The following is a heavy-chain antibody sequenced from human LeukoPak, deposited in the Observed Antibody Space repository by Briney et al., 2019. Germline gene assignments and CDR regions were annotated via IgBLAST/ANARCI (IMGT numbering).Heavy chain of an antibody. D-gene: IGHD6-13*01. V-gene: IGHV3-23*01. CDR3: AKALFEFPYSSSWYVGYFDY. Sequence: GGSLRLSCAGSGFPFSSHAMSWVRQAPGKGLEWVSAISGSGGSTYYADSVKGRFTISRDNSKNTLYLQMNSLRAEDTAVYYCAKALFEFPYSSSWYVGYFDYWGQGTLVTVSS. CDR2: ISGSGGST. J-gene: IGHJ4*02. CDR1: GFPFSSHA.